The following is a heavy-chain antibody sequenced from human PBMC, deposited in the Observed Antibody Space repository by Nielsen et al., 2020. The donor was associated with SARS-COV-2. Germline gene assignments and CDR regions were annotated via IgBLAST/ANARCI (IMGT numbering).Heavy chain of an antibody. J-gene: IGHJ1*01. Sequence: GSLRLSCAASGFTFSNFAMNWVRQAPGKGLEWVGRIKSKVDGGTTDYAGPVKGRFTISRDDSKNTLYLQMNSLKTEDTAVYYCTTGGITMVRGVMQYWGQGTLVTVSP. V-gene: IGHV3-15*01. D-gene: IGHD3-10*01. CDR2: IKSKVDGGTT. CDR3: TTGGITMVRGVMQY. CDR1: GFTFSNFA.